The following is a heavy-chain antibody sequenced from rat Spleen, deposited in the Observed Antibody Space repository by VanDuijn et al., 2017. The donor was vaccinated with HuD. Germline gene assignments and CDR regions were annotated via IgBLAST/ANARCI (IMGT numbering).Heavy chain of an antibody. V-gene: IGHV10-4*01. J-gene: IGHJ2*01. D-gene: IGHD3-1*01. CDR3: TAPDY. Sequence: EVQLVESGGGLVQPKGSLKLSCAASGFDFNTYAMSWVRQAPGKGLDWVASISIKTHNYATLYADSVKERFTISRDDSQSMVYLQMNNLKTEDTALYYCTAPDYWGQGVMVTVSS. CDR1: GFDFNTYA. CDR2: ISIKTHNYAT.